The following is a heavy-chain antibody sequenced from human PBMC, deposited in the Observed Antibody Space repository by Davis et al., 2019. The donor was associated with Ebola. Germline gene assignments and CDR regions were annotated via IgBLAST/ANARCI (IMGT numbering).Heavy chain of an antibody. J-gene: IGHJ5*02. CDR3: ARAVTMVLPGGWFDP. CDR1: AYTSMTYG. Sequence: ASSLVFSYASAYTSMTYGISWVRQPPGQGLEWMGWISAYNGNTNYAQNFQGRLTTTTDTSTSTAYMEVRSLRYDDTAVYYCARAVTMVLPGGWFDPWGQGTLVTVSS. CDR2: ISAYNGNT. V-gene: IGHV1-18*04. D-gene: IGHD3-10*01.